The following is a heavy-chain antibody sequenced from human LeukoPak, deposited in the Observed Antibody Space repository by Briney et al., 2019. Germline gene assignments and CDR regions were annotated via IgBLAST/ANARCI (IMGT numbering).Heavy chain of an antibody. J-gene: IGHJ5*02. Sequence: PGGSLRLSCAASGFTFSSYAMSWVRQAPGKGLEWVSAISGSGGSTYYADSVKGRFTISRDNSKNTLYPQMNSLRAEDTAVYYCAKVSGLAARSKRNTLNWFDPWGQGTLVTVSS. CDR3: AKVSGLAARSKRNTLNWFDP. V-gene: IGHV3-23*01. CDR2: ISGSGGST. CDR1: GFTFSSYA. D-gene: IGHD6-6*01.